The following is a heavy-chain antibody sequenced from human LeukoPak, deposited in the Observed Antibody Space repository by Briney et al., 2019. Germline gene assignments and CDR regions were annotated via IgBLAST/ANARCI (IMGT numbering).Heavy chain of an antibody. D-gene: IGHD3-9*01. CDR2: IIPIFGTA. V-gene: IGHV1-69*13. CDR1: GGTFSSYA. CDR3: ARALSDILPGYAGVKESYFAY. J-gene: IGHJ4*02. Sequence: SVKVSCKASGGTFSSYAISWVRQAPGQGLEWMGGIIPIFGTANYAQKFQGRVTITADESTSTAYMELSSLRSEDTAVYYCARALSDILPGYAGVKESYFAYWGKGTLVTVSS.